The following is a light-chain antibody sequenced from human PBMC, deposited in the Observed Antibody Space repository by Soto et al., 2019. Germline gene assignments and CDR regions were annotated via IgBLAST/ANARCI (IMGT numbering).Light chain of an antibody. CDR1: SSNIGTNY. V-gene: IGLV1-47*01. J-gene: IGLJ2*01. CDR3: AAWDDSLSGVV. Sequence: QPVLTQPPSVSGTPGQRVTISCSGSSSNIGTNYVYWYQQLPGTAPKLLIYRNNQRPSGVPDRFSGSKSGTSASLAVSGLRSEDEADYSCAAWDDSLSGVVFGGGTKLTVL. CDR2: RNN.